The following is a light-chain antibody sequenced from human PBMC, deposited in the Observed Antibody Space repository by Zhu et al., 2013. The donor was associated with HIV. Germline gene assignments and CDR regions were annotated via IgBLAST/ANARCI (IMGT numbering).Light chain of an antibody. Sequence: DIVLTQSPGTLSFSPGQRATLSCRASQSVFNNYLAWYQQKPGLAPRLFIYDASSRATGIPDRFSGSGSGTDFTLTISRLEPEDFAVYYCQQFGSSPLTFGGGTNVEIK. CDR1: QSVFNNY. J-gene: IGKJ4*01. V-gene: IGKV3D-20*01. CDR2: DAS. CDR3: QQFGSSPLT.